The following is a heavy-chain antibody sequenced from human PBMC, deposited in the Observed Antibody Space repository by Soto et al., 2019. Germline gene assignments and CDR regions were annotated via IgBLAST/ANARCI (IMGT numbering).Heavy chain of an antibody. CDR1: GGTFSSYT. CDR3: ATNRIIAAAGGYYYYGMDV. D-gene: IGHD6-13*01. Sequence: SVKVSCKASGGTFSSYTISWVRQAPGQGLEWMGRIIPILGIANYAQKFQGRVTITADKSTSTAYMELSSLRSDDTAVYYCATNRIIAAAGGYYYYGMDVWGQGTTVTVSS. J-gene: IGHJ6*02. V-gene: IGHV1-69*02. CDR2: IIPILGIA.